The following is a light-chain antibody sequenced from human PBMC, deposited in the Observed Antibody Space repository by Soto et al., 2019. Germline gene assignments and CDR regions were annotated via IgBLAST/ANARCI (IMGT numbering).Light chain of an antibody. CDR1: QSVSSSY. V-gene: IGKV3-20*01. CDR3: QQYGSSLYT. Sequence: EIVLTQSPGTLSLSPGERATLSCRASQSVSSSYLAWYLQKPGQAPRLLVYGASSRATGIPDRFSGSGSGIDFTLTMSRLEPEDVAVYYCQQYGSSLYTFGQGTKLEIK. J-gene: IGKJ2*01. CDR2: GAS.